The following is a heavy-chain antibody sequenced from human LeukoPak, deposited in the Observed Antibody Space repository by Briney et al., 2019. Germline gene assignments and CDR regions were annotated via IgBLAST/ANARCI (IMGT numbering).Heavy chain of an antibody. CDR3: ARSRYFDWLFFDY. CDR2: IYPGDSDT. D-gene: IGHD3-9*01. CDR1: GYRFTSYW. V-gene: IGHV5-51*01. Sequence: GASLKISCQGSGYRFTSYWIGWVRQLPGKGLEWMGIIYPGDSDTRYSPSFQGQVTISADKSISTAYLQWSSLKASDTAMYYCARSRYFDWLFFDYWGQGTLVTVSS. J-gene: IGHJ4*02.